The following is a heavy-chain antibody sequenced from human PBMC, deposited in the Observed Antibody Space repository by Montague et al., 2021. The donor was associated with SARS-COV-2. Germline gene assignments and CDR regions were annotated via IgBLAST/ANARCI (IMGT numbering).Heavy chain of an antibody. CDR1: AGSISSHY. CDR2: VYYTGST. J-gene: IGHJ4*02. CDR3: ARAENTCFIANRVNCFDI. V-gene: IGHV4-59*11. D-gene: IGHD1-14*01. Sequence: SETLSLTCTVSAGSISSHYWSWIRQPPGKALEWIGYVYYTGSTKYNPSLKSRVTISVDTPKNRSSLRLRSLTAADTAVYYCARAENTCFIANRVNCFDIWGLGALVTVSS.